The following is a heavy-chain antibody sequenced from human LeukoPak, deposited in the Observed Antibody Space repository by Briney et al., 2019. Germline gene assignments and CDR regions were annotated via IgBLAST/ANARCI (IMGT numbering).Heavy chain of an antibody. CDR2: INPSGSST. Sequence: ASVKVSCKAAGYTFTNYYMYWVRQAPGQGLEWMGLINPSGSSTSYAQKLQGRVTMTRDTSTSTVYMELSSLRSEDTAVYYCARVGGILTGYYPIDYWGQGTLVTVSS. D-gene: IGHD3-9*01. J-gene: IGHJ4*02. CDR1: GYTFTNYY. CDR3: ARVGGILTGYYPIDY. V-gene: IGHV1-46*01.